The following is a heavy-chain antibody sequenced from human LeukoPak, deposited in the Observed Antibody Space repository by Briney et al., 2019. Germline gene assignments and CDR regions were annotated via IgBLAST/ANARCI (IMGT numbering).Heavy chain of an antibody. CDR2: INPNSGGT. CDR3: AGGYSRGWWFVF. J-gene: IGHJ4*02. V-gene: IGHV1-2*02. CDR1: GYTFTGYY. Sequence: ASVKVSCKASGYTFTGYYMHWVRQAPGQGLEWIGGINPNSGGTNYAQKVQGRVTMTRDPSICTAYMELSRLRSDDTAVYYCAGGYSRGWWFVFWGQGTLGTVSS. D-gene: IGHD6-19*01.